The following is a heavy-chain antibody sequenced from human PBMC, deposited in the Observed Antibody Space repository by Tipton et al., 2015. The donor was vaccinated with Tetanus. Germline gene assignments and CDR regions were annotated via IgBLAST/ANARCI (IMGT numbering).Heavy chain of an antibody. CDR3: ASRHIAAAGEEIDAFDI. V-gene: IGHV4-34*01. D-gene: IGHD6-13*01. Sequence: TLSLTCAVYGGSFSGYYWSWIRQPPGKGLEWIGEINHSGSTNYNPSLKSRVTISVDTSKNQFSLKLSSVTAADTAVYYCASRHIAAAGEEIDAFDIWGQGTMVTVSS. CDR1: GGSFSGYY. J-gene: IGHJ3*02. CDR2: INHSGST.